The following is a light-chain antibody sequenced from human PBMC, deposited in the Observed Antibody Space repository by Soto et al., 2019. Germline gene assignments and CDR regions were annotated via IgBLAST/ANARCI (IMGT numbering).Light chain of an antibody. Sequence: EIVMTQSPATLSVSPGERATLSCRASKTVYSDLDWSQQKPGQAPRLLIYGASTSATGIPARFSGGGSGTDFTLTISSLQSEDFAIYYWQQYNNCPTLTFGGGTKVEI. V-gene: IGKV3-15*01. CDR2: GAS. CDR3: QQYNNCPTLT. CDR1: KTVYSD. J-gene: IGKJ4*01.